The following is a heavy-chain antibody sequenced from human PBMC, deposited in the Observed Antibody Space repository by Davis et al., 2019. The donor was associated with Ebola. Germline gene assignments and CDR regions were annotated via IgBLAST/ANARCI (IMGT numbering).Heavy chain of an antibody. CDR2: IYHSGST. J-gene: IGHJ4*02. CDR3: ASRVGATDY. CDR1: GYSISSGYY. Sequence: PSETLSLTCTVSGYSISSGYYWGWIRQPPGKGLEWIGSIYHSGSTYYNPSPKSRVTISVDTSKNQFSLKLSSVTAADTAVYYCASRVGATDYWGQGTLVTVSS. D-gene: IGHD1-26*01. V-gene: IGHV4-38-2*02.